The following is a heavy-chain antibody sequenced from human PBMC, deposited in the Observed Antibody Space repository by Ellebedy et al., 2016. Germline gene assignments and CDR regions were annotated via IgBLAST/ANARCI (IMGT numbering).Heavy chain of an antibody. J-gene: IGHJ4*02. V-gene: IGHV1-46*04. CDR1: EYTFTTNF. D-gene: IGHD5-18*01. CDR3: AGGYSYGPFDY. Sequence: ASVKVSCKASEYTFTTNFFHWVRQAPGEGLEWMGVIKPSGGSTVYPQKLQGRLSMTKDTSTSTVYMELTSLTLDDTAVYFCAGGYSYGPFDYWGQGTLVTVSS. CDR2: IKPSGGST.